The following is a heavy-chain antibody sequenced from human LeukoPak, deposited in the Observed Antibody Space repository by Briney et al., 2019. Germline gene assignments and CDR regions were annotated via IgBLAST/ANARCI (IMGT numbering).Heavy chain of an antibody. D-gene: IGHD3-22*01. J-gene: IGHJ4*02. CDR3: ARDAPAYYYDSSGPGGY. Sequence: GGSLRLSCAASGLTFSSYSMNWVRQAPGKGLEWVSSISSSSSYIYYADSVKGRFTISRDNAKNSLYLQMNSLRAEDTAVYYCARDAPAYYYDSSGPGGYWGQGTLVTVSS. CDR2: ISSSSSYI. CDR1: GLTFSSYS. V-gene: IGHV3-21*01.